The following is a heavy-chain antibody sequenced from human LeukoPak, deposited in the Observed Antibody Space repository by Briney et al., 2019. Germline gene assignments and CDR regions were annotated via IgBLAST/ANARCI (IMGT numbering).Heavy chain of an antibody. CDR2: ISGSGGTT. Sequence: PGGSLRLSCAASGFTFSNYAMSWVRQAPGKGLEWVSTISGSGGTTYYADSVEGRFTISRDNSKNTLYLQMSSLRAEDTAIYYCAKDVVRGVMWYFDYWGQGTLVTVSS. CDR3: AKDVVRGVMWYFDY. D-gene: IGHD3-10*01. CDR1: GFTFSNYA. V-gene: IGHV3-23*01. J-gene: IGHJ4*02.